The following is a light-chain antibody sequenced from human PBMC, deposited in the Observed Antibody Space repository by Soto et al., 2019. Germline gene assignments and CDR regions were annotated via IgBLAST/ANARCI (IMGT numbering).Light chain of an antibody. J-gene: IGKJ5*01. CDR3: QQYNNLAAIP. V-gene: IGKV3D-15*01. Sequence: EIVMTQSPATLSVSPGERATLSCRASQSVRSNFAWYQQKPGQAPRLLIYGASTRATGIPARFSGSGSGTEFPLTISRLQAEDFGVYYCQQYNNLAAIPFGQGTRMAIK. CDR1: QSVRSN. CDR2: GAS.